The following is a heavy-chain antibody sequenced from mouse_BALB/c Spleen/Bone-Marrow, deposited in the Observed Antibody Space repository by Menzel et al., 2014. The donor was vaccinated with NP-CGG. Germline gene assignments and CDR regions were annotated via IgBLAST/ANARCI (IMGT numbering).Heavy chain of an antibody. CDR1: GYTFTDYY. Sequence: VQLQQSGAELARPGASVKLSCKASGYTFTDYYINWMKQRTGQGLEWIGEVYPGSDNTYYHEKFKGKATLTAGKSSSTTYMQLSSLTSEDSAVYFCARTTTATSYWGQGTLVTVSA. CDR2: VYPGSDNT. CDR3: ARTTTATSY. D-gene: IGHD1-2*01. J-gene: IGHJ3*01. V-gene: IGHV1-77*01.